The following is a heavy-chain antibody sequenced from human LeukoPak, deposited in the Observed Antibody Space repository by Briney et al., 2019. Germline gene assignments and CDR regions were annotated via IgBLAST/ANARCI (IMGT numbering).Heavy chain of an antibody. V-gene: IGHV4-39*07. Sequence: SETLSLTCTVSGGSVSSSSYYWGWIRQPPGTGLEWIGSIYYSGSTYYNPSLKSRVTISVDTSKNQFSLKLSSVTAADTAVYYCVRDVGYSGSYYDYWGQGTLVTVSS. CDR1: GGSVSSSSYY. D-gene: IGHD1-26*01. CDR3: VRDVGYSGSYYDY. J-gene: IGHJ4*02. CDR2: IYYSGST.